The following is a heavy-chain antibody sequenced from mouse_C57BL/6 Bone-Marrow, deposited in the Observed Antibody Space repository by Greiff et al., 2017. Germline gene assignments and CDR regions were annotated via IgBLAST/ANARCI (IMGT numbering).Heavy chain of an antibody. Sequence: VQLQQSGAELVRPGASVKLSCTASGFNIKDDYMHWVKQRPEQGLEWIGWIDPENGDTEYASKFQGKATITADPSSNTAYLQLSRLTSEDTAVYYCTTGESNFSMDYWGQGTSVTVSS. V-gene: IGHV14-4*01. J-gene: IGHJ4*01. CDR2: IDPENGDT. CDR1: GFNIKDDY. D-gene: IGHD2-5*01. CDR3: TTGESNFSMDY.